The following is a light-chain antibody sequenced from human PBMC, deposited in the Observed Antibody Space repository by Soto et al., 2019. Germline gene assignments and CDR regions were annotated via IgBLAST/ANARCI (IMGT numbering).Light chain of an antibody. CDR2: ANN. V-gene: IGLV1-40*01. CDR3: QSYDSTLRGYV. CDR1: SSNIGARYD. J-gene: IGLJ1*01. Sequence: QSALTQPPSVSGAPGQRVTLSCTGSSSNIGARYDVHWHQQVPGTAPKLLIHANNNRPSGVPDRFIGSRSGTSASLAITGLQAEDEADYYCQSYDSTLRGYVFGTGTKVTVL.